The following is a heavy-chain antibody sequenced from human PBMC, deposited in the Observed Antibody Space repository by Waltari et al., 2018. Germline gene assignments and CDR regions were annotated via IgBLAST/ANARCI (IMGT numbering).Heavy chain of an antibody. CDR1: GYSFISYW. J-gene: IGHJ3*02. Sequence: EVQLVQSGPEVKKSGESLRISCQVSGYSFISYWIAWVRQMPGKGLEGMGIFYPGAYDTRYTPASKGRSTISAAKSISTAYLQGSSLKASDTAMYYCAKPKSGSYFWGGNDAFDIWGQGTMVTVSS. CDR2: FYPGAYDT. V-gene: IGHV5-51*03. CDR3: AKPKSGSYFWGGNDAFDI. D-gene: IGHD1-26*01.